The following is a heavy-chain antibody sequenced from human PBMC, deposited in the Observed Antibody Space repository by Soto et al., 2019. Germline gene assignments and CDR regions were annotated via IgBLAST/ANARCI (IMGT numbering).Heavy chain of an antibody. CDR3: ARLGAYYQSLDP. J-gene: IGHJ5*02. CDR2: IYYAGNT. D-gene: IGHD2-21*01. CDR1: GRSFSPNY. Sequence: ETLSLTCTVSGRSFSPNYWLWIRHPPGKALEWGGYIYYAGNTSYNPSLKSQITNYLGPSNSQFSLRLTPVTAAGPAVYYCARLGAYYQSLDPWGPGTLVTVPS. V-gene: IGHV4-59*08.